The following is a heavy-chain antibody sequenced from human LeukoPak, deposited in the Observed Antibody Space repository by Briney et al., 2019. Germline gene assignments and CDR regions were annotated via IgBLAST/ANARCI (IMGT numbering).Heavy chain of an antibody. CDR1: GFTFSNYG. Sequence: PGGSLRLSCAASGFTFSNYGMHWVRQAPGKGLEWVAAISFDGTNKYYTDSVKGRFIISRDNSKNTQWLQMNSLRPEDTAVYYCARGQHAFDIWGQGTLVTVSS. J-gene: IGHJ3*02. CDR2: ISFDGTNK. V-gene: IGHV3-30*03. CDR3: ARGQHAFDI.